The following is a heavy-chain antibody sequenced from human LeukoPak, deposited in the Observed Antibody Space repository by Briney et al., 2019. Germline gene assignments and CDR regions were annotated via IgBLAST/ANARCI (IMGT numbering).Heavy chain of an antibody. D-gene: IGHD3-22*01. CDR3: ARDRVYYDSSGYPLNNWFDP. Sequence: SETLSLTCTVSGGSVSSGSYYWSWIRQPPGKGLEWIGYIYYSGSTNYNPSLKSRVTISVDTSKNQFSLKLSSVTAADTAVYYCARDRVYYDSSGYPLNNWFDPWGQGTLVTVSS. J-gene: IGHJ5*02. CDR1: GGSVSSGSYY. CDR2: IYYSGST. V-gene: IGHV4-61*01.